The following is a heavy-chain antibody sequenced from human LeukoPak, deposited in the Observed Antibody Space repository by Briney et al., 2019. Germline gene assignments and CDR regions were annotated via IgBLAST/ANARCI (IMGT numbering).Heavy chain of an antibody. CDR3: ARGGEFLLLWSWFDP. D-gene: IGHD2-2*01. J-gene: IGHJ5*02. V-gene: IGHV1-46*01. CDR2: INPSGGST. CDR1: GYTFTNYY. Sequence: SVNVSCKASGYTFTNYYINWVRQAPGQGLGWMGIINPSGGSTTYAQKFQGRVTMTRDTSTSTVYMELSSLRSEDTAVYYCARGGEFLLLWSWFDPWGQGTLVTVSS.